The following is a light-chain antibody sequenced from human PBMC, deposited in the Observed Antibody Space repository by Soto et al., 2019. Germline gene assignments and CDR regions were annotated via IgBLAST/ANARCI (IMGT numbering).Light chain of an antibody. CDR2: GAS. Sequence: EIVLTQSPGNLSLSPGERATLSCRASQSVSSSYLAWYQQKPGQAPRLLIYGASSRATGSPDRFSGSGSGTDFTLTISSLEPEDSAIYYCQQRNIWPPVTFGQGTRLEIK. J-gene: IGKJ5*01. CDR1: QSVSSSY. CDR3: QQRNIWPPVT. V-gene: IGKV3D-20*02.